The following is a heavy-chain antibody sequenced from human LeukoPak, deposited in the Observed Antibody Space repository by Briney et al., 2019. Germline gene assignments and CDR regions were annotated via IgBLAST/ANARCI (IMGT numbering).Heavy chain of an antibody. V-gene: IGHV3-20*04. D-gene: IGHD5-18*01. Sequence: GSLRLSCAASGFTFDDYAMNWVRQAPGKGLEWVSGINWNGGSTYYRDSVKGRFTISRDNAKNSLYLQMNSLRAEDTALYYCARERGYSYGYSDYWGQGTLVTVSS. CDR1: GFTFDDYA. CDR2: INWNGGST. J-gene: IGHJ4*02. CDR3: ARERGYSYGYSDY.